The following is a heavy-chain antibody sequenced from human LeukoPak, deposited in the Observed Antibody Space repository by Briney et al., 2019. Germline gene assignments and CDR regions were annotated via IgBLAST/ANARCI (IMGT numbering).Heavy chain of an antibody. CDR1: GYTFTGYY. V-gene: IGHV1-2*02. Sequence: GASVKVSCKASGYTFTGYYMHWVRQAPGQGLEWMGWINPNSGGTNYAQKFQGRVTMTRDTSISTAYMELSRLRSDDTAVYYCARALSIAARQAHHPGIWGQGTMATVSS. CDR2: INPNSGGT. D-gene: IGHD6-6*01. J-gene: IGHJ3*02. CDR3: ARALSIAARQAHHPGI.